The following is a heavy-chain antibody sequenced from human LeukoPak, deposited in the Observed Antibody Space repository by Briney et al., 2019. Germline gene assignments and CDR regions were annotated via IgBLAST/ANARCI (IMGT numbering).Heavy chain of an antibody. CDR3: ARDTYYYDSSGYLGNY. D-gene: IGHD3-22*01. V-gene: IGHV3-33*01. CDR2: IWYDGSNK. Sequence: PGGSMRLSCAAYGFTFSSYGMHWVRQAPGKGLEWVAVIWYDGSNKYYADSVKGRFTISRDNSKNTLYLQMNSLRAEDTAVYYCARDTYYYDSSGYLGNYWGQGTLVTVSS. CDR1: GFTFSSYG. J-gene: IGHJ4*02.